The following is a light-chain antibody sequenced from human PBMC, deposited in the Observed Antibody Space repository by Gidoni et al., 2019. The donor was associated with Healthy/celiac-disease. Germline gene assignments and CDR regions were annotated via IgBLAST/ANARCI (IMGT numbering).Light chain of an antibody. V-gene: IGKV1-39*01. Sequence: DLQMTQSPSSLSASVGDRVTITCRASQSISSYLNWYQQKPGKAPKLLIYAASSLQSGVPSRLSGSGTGTEFTRTISSLQPEDLATYYCQQSYRTPPRTFGGGTKVEIK. CDR3: QQSYRTPPRT. J-gene: IGKJ4*02. CDR2: AAS. CDR1: QSISSY.